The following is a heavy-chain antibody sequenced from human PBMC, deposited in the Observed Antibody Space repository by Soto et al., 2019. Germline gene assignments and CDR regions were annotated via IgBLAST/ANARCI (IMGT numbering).Heavy chain of an antibody. CDR2: ISSTSVYM. CDR1: GFTFSTYN. J-gene: IGHJ4*02. D-gene: IGHD5-12*01. V-gene: IGHV3-21*01. Sequence: GGSLSLSCAASGFTFSTYNMNWVRQAPGKGLEWVASISSTSVYMYYANSLKGRFTISRANAKSSLYLQVNSLRAEDTAVYYCARGWLRDPWMYWGQGTLVTVSS. CDR3: ARGWLRDPWMY.